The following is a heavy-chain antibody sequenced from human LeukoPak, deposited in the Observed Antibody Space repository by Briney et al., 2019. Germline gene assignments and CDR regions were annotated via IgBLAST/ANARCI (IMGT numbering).Heavy chain of an antibody. J-gene: IGHJ4*02. CDR2: SSADKRDT. CDR1: GDIPSTYG. V-gene: IGHV1-18*04. CDR3: ARDRPYYYDLSGYYYAD. Sequence: GASVKVSCKASGDIPSTYGISWLRQAPGQGLEWMGWSSADKRDTKYAQKFQGRVTMTTDTSTSTVYMELRSLRSDDTAIYYCARDRPYYYDLSGYYYADWGQGTLVTVSS. D-gene: IGHD3-22*01.